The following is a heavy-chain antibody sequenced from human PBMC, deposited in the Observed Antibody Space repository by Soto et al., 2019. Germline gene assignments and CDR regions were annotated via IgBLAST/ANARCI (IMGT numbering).Heavy chain of an antibody. J-gene: IGHJ3*02. Sequence: SETLSLTCAVYGGSFSGYYWSWIRQPPGKGLEWIGEINHSGSTNYNPSLKSRVTISVDTSKNKFSLKLSSVTAEDTAVYYCARLGDSSGWYNAFDIWGQGTMVT. CDR3: ARLGDSSGWYNAFDI. V-gene: IGHV4-34*01. D-gene: IGHD6-19*01. CDR1: GGSFSGYY. CDR2: INHSGST.